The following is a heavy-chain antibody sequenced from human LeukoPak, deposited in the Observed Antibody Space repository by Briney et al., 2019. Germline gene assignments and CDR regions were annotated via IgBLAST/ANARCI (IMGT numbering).Heavy chain of an antibody. CDR1: SGSINNYH. CDR3: ATRDISSGWSFDY. CDR2: IHTSGST. D-gene: IGHD6-19*01. J-gene: IGHJ4*02. V-gene: IGHV4-4*07. Sequence: SETLSLTCTVSSGSINNYHWSWLRQPAGKGLEWIGQIHTSGSTNYNPPLKSRFTMSIDTPENRFSLTIRSVTAADTAVYYCATRDISSGWSFDYWGQGTLVTVSS.